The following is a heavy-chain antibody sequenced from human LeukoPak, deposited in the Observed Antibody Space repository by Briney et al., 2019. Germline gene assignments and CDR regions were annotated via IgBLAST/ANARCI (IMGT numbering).Heavy chain of an antibody. J-gene: IGHJ4*02. CDR2: INHSGST. D-gene: IGHD5-18*01. CDR1: GGSFSGYY. Sequence: PSETLSLTCAVYGGSFSGYYWSWIRQPPGKGLEWIGEINHSGSTNYNPSLKSRVTISVDTSKNQFSLKLSSVTAADTAVYYCARGGTWIQLWPLPFDYWGQGTLVTVSS. CDR3: ARGGTWIQLWPLPFDY. V-gene: IGHV4-34*01.